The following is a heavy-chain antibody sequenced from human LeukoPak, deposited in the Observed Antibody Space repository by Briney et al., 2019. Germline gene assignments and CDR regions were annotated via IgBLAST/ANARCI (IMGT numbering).Heavy chain of an antibody. CDR2: IYSSGNT. V-gene: IGHV4-61*02. D-gene: IGHD5-12*01. CDR3: ARGYAIDY. CDR1: GGSISSGTYY. Sequence: SQTLSLTCTVSGGSISSGTYYWSWIRQPAGKGLEWIGRIYSSGNTRYNPSLESRVTISVDTSKNQFSLKLSSVTAADTAVYYCARGYAIDYWGQGTLVTVSS. J-gene: IGHJ4*02.